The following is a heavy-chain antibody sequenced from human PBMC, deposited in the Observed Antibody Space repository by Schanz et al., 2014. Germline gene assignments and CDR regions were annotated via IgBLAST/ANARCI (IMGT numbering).Heavy chain of an antibody. CDR2: ISSSSSTR. V-gene: IGHV3-48*01. CDR1: GFTFSIYA. J-gene: IGHJ2*01. Sequence: VQLVESGGGVVQPGRSLRLSYVASGFTFSIYAMHWVRQAPGKGLEWVSYISSSSSTRYYADSVKGRFTISRDNAKNSLFLQMNSLRAEDTAIYYCAKDAPYPFDLWGRGTLITVSS. CDR3: AKDAPYPFDL.